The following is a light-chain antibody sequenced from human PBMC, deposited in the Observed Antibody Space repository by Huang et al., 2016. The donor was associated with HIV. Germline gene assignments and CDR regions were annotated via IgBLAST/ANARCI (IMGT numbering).Light chain of an antibody. CDR1: QGLSDS. Sequence: IQVTQSPSSLSASGGDIVTITCRASQGLSDSLAWYQQKPGKAPKLLLYGASSLESGVPSRFSGTGSGTDYTLTISSLQPEDVATYYCQQYYSTPFTFGQGTKLEIK. CDR2: GAS. V-gene: IGKV1-NL1*01. CDR3: QQYYSTPFT. J-gene: IGKJ2*01.